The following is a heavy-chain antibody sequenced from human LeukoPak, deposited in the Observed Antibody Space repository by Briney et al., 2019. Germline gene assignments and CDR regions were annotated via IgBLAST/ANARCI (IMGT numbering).Heavy chain of an antibody. J-gene: IGHJ5*02. V-gene: IGHV1-18*01. CDR1: GYTFTNYD. Sequence: ASVKVSCKASGYTFTNYDINWVRQAPGQGLEWMGWISTYNGDTNYAQNLQGRVTMTTDTSTSTAYMELRSLRSDGTAVYFCARGRDYGDPWGQGTLVTVSS. D-gene: IGHD4-17*01. CDR2: ISTYNGDT. CDR3: ARGRDYGDP.